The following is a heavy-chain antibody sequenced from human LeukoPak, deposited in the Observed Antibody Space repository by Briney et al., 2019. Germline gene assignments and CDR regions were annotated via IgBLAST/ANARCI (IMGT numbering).Heavy chain of an antibody. CDR3: ARGEVVVVVAAYYYYYGMDV. CDR2: IYYSGST. J-gene: IGHJ6*02. V-gene: IGHV4-31*03. CDR1: GGSISSGGYY. D-gene: IGHD2-15*01. Sequence: PSETLSLTCTVSGGSISSGGYYWSWIRQHPGKGLEWIGYIYYSGSTYYNPSLKSRVTISVDTSKNQFSLKLSTVTAADTAVYYCARGEVVVVVAAYYYYYGMDVWGQGTTVTVSS.